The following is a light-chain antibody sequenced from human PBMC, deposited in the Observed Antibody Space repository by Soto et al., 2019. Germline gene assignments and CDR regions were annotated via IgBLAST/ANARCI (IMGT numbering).Light chain of an antibody. CDR1: QSINSN. Sequence: IVMTQSPATLSVSLRERATLSCRARQSINSNLAWYQQKPGQAPRLLIFRASIRAAGFPARFSGSGSGTEFNITISSMQSEDSAVYYCQQYNNWPRATFGGGTKVEIK. V-gene: IGKV3-15*01. J-gene: IGKJ4*02. CDR3: QQYNNWPRAT. CDR2: RAS.